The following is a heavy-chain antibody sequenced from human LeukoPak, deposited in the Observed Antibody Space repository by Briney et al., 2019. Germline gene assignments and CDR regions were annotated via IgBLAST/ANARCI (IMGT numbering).Heavy chain of an antibody. Sequence: SETLSLTCAVYGGSFSGYYWSWIRQPPGEGLEWIGEINHSGSTNYNPSLKSRVAISVDTSKNQFSLKLSSVTAADTAVYYCAREAAAGTVDYWGQGTLVTVSS. CDR1: GGSFSGYY. J-gene: IGHJ4*02. D-gene: IGHD6-13*01. CDR2: INHSGST. V-gene: IGHV4-34*01. CDR3: AREAAAGTVDY.